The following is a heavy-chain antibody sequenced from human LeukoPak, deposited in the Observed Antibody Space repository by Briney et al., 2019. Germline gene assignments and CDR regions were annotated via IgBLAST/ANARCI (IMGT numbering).Heavy chain of an antibody. CDR2: INHSGST. CDR1: GGFFSGYY. CDR3: ARGRYFDY. J-gene: IGHJ4*02. Sequence: PSETLSLTCAVHGGFFSGYYWSWIRQPPGKGLEWIGEINHSGSTNYNPSLKSRLTMSVDTSKNQFSLKLSSVTAADTAVYYCARGRYFDYRGQGTLVTVSS. V-gene: IGHV4-34*01.